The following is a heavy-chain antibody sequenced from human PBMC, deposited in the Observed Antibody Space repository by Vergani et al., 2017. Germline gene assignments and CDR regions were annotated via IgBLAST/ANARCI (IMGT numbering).Heavy chain of an antibody. D-gene: IGHD5-12*01. V-gene: IGHV1-2*02. J-gene: IGHJ3*02. Sequence: QVQLVQSGAEVKKPGASVKVSCKASGYTFTGYYMPWVRQAPGQGLEWMGWINPNSGGTNYAQTFQGRVTMTRDTSLSTAYMELSRLRSDDTAVYYCAIKVATIGHNAFDIWGQGTMVTVSS. CDR1: GYTFTGYY. CDR2: INPNSGGT. CDR3: AIKVATIGHNAFDI.